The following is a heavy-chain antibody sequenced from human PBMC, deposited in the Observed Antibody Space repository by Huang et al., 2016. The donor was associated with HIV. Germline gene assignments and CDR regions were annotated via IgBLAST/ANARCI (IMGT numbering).Heavy chain of an antibody. CDR2: IYYTGPT. CDR1: GDSISRGGYL. Sequence: QVQLQESGPGPVKPSQTLSLTCTVSGDSISRGGYLWSWIRQSPGKGLEWIGSIYYTGPTSDNPSLRCRVTMSVDTSKNQFSLRLTSVTAEDTAVYYCARDRITQCNGGRCYSDWSDPWGQGTLVIVSS. J-gene: IGHJ5*02. V-gene: IGHV4-30-4*08. D-gene: IGHD2-15*01. CDR3: ARDRITQCNGGRCYSDWSDP.